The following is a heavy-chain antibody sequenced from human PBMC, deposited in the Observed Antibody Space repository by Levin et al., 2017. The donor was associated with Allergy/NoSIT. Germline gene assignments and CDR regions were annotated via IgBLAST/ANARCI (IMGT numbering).Heavy chain of an antibody. CDR1: GGSFSGYY. V-gene: IGHV4-34*01. CDR2: INHSGST. CDR3: ARGRTVGATPGSSGYYYYMDV. D-gene: IGHD1-26*01. J-gene: IGHJ6*03. Sequence: PSETLSLTCAVYGGSFSGYYWSWIRQPPGKGLEWIGEINHSGSTNYNPSLKSRVTISVDTSKNQFSLKLSSVTAADTAVYYCARGRTVGATPGSSGYYYYMDVWGKGTTVTVSS.